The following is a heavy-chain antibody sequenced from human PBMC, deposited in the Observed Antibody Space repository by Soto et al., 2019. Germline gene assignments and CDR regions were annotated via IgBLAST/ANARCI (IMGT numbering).Heavy chain of an antibody. CDR3: ARAFPHDAFDI. V-gene: IGHV3-66*01. CDR1: GFTVSSNY. Sequence: GGSLRLSCAASGFTVSSNYMSWVRQAPGKGLEWVSVIYSGGSTYYADSVKGRFTISRDNSKNTLYLQMNSLRAEDTAVYYCARAFPHDAFDIWGQGTMVTVSS. J-gene: IGHJ3*02. CDR2: IYSGGST.